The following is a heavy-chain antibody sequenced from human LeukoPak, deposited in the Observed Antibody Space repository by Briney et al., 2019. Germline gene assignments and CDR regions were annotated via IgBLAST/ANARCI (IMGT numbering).Heavy chain of an antibody. CDR2: ILSSGST. CDR3: ARRVISEFSIDKGNWLDP. Sequence: SETLSLTCTVSGGSISNYYWNWIRQSPGKGLEWIGYILSSGSTRHNPSLTSRISLSVDTSKNQFSLKLSSVTAADTAVYYCARRVISEFSIDKGNWLDPWGQGTLVTVSS. D-gene: IGHD3-3*02. J-gene: IGHJ5*02. V-gene: IGHV4-4*09. CDR1: GGSISNYY.